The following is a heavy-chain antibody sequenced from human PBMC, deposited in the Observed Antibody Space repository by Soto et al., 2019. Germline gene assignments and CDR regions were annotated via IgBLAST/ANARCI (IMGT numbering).Heavy chain of an antibody. CDR2: ISSSSSYI. CDR1: GFTFSSYS. V-gene: IGHV3-21*01. J-gene: IGHJ4*02. D-gene: IGHD3-16*01. Sequence: EVQLVESGGGLVKPGGSLRLSCAASGFTFSSYSMNWVRQAPGKGLEWVSSISSSSSYIYYADSVKGRFTISRDNAKNSLYLQMHRLRAEATAVYYCARGPYDYIRGSYYFLDYWGQGTLVTVSS. CDR3: ARGPYDYIRGSYYFLDY.